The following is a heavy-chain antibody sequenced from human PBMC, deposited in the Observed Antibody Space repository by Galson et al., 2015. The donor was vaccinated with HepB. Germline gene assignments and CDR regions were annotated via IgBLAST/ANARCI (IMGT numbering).Heavy chain of an antibody. J-gene: IGHJ6*02. CDR1: GSSFSSYG. Sequence: SLRLSCAASGSSFSSYGIHWVRQAPGKGLEWVAFISYDGNNYYYADSVKGRFTISRDNSKDTLFLQLNGLSAEDTAVYYCAKDILYSSGWPLKYYFGLDVWGQGTAVTVSS. CDR3: AKDILYSSGWPLKYYFGLDV. V-gene: IGHV3-30*18. CDR2: ISYDGNNY. D-gene: IGHD6-25*01.